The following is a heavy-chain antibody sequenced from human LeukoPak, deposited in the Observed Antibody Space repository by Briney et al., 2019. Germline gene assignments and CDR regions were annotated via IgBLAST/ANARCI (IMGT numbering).Heavy chain of an antibody. J-gene: IGHJ4*02. CDR2: IYTSGST. CDR3: ASTRLGELSFDY. Sequence: PSETLSLTCAVYGGSFSGYYWSWIRQPAGKGLEWIGRIYTSGSTNYNPSLKSRVTISVDTSKNQFSLKLSSVTAADTAAYYCASTRLGELSFDYWGQGTLVTVSS. CDR1: GGSFSGYY. V-gene: IGHV4-59*10. D-gene: IGHD3-16*02.